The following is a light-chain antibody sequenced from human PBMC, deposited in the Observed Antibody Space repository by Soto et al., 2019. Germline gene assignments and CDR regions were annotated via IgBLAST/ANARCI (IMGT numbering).Light chain of an antibody. Sequence: DLVMTQSPLSLPVTPGESASISCRSSQTLRYRNGKNYLNRYLQKPGQSSQLLIFLASNRASGVPDRLGGSGSGRDFILRISRVGAEDLGVFYCMQALQSPLPCGGGTKVEIK. CDR3: MQALQSPLP. CDR2: LAS. V-gene: IGKV2-28*01. CDR1: QTLRYRNGKNY. J-gene: IGKJ4*01.